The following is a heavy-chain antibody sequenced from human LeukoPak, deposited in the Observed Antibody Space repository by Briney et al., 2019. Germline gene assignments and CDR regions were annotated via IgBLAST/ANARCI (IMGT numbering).Heavy chain of an antibody. D-gene: IGHD3-3*01. CDR1: GFTFSSYG. J-gene: IGHJ4*02. V-gene: IGHV3-30*18. CDR3: AKDVRFLEWLLSY. CDR2: ISYDGSNK. Sequence: GGSLRLSCAASGFTFSSYGMHCVRQAPGKGLEWVAVISYDGSNKYYADSVKGRFTISTDNSKNTLYLQMNSLRAEDTAVYYCAKDVRFLEWLLSYWGQGTLVTVSS.